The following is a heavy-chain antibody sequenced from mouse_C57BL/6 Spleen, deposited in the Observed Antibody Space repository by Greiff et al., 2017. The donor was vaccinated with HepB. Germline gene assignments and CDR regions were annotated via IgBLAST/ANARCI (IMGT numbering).Heavy chain of an antibody. J-gene: IGHJ2*01. CDR3: TREGLDSSGYRGAYFDY. D-gene: IGHD3-2*02. CDR1: GYTFTDYE. Sequence: VKLMESGAELVRPGASVTLSCKASGYTFTDYEMHWVKQTPVHGLEWIGAIDPETGGTAYNQKFKGKAILTADKSSSTAYMELRSLTSEDSAVYYCTREGLDSSGYRGAYFDYWGQGTTLTVSS. CDR2: IDPETGGT. V-gene: IGHV1-15*01.